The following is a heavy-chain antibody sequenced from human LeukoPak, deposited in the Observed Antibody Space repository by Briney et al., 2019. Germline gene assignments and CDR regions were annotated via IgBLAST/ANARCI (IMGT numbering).Heavy chain of an antibody. CDR2: IYSDGRT. CDR1: GFTFSTNY. CDR3: AGELVAGGGRRGMDV. D-gene: IGHD6-19*01. Sequence: GGSLRLSCAASGFTFSTNYMSWVRQAPGKGLEWVSVIYSDGRTSYADSVRGRFTISRDNSKNTLYLQTSSLRAEDTAVYYCAGELVAGGGRRGMDVWGQGTTLTVSS. J-gene: IGHJ6*02. V-gene: IGHV3-66*01.